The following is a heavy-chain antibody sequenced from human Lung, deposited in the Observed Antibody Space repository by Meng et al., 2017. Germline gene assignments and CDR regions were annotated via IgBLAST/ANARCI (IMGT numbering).Heavy chain of an antibody. V-gene: IGHV4-34*01. CDR3: ARGPTTMAHDFDY. D-gene: IGHD4-11*01. Sequence: VQLQRGGAGLLNPSETLSLTGVGSGGSFSDYYWSWIRQPPGKGLEWIGEINHSGSTNYNPSLESRATISVDTSQNNLSLKLSSVTAADSAVYYCARGPTTMAHDFDYWGQGTLVTVSS. J-gene: IGHJ4*02. CDR1: GGSFSDYY. CDR2: INHSGST.